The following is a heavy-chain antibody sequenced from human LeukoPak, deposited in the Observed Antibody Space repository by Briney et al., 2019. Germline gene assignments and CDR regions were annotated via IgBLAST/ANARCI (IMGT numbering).Heavy chain of an antibody. Sequence: ASVKVSCKASGYTFTGYYMHWVRQPPGQGLEWMGWINPNSGGTNYAQKFQGRVTITRDTSISTAYMELSRLRSDDTAVYYCARVPSNDILTGFDYWGQGTLVTVSS. V-gene: IGHV1-2*02. CDR2: INPNSGGT. CDR3: ARVPSNDILTGFDY. CDR1: GYTFTGYY. J-gene: IGHJ4*02. D-gene: IGHD3-9*01.